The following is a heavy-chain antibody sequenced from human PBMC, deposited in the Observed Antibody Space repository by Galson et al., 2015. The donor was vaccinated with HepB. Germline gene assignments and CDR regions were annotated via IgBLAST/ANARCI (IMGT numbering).Heavy chain of an antibody. CDR2: ISYSGAT. CDR3: AKLLNVQYENKFWSGSYTGGMDV. J-gene: IGHJ6*02. CDR1: GGSISSPY. V-gene: IGHV4-59*11. Sequence: ETLSLTCSVSGGSISSPYWSWVRQPPGKGLEWLGYISYSGATDYNPSLRSRVTISVDTSKNHFSLKLTSVTAADTAVYYCAKLLNVQYENKFWSGSYTGGMDVWGQGTTVTVSS. D-gene: IGHD3-3*01.